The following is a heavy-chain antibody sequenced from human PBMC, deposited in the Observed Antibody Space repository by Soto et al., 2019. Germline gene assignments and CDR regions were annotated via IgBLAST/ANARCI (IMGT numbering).Heavy chain of an antibody. CDR1: GYTFTGHY. Sequence: QVPLVQSGAEVKPPGASVKVSCKASGYTFTGHYMHWVRQVSGRRLEFLGWLKPDNGGTYYAPKFQGRVTFTRDTSNTTAYMEMSGLHYDDTAVYFCARDLCPLGSGSPCPTFGMDLWGQGTTVAVSS. V-gene: IGHV1-2*02. D-gene: IGHD3-10*01. J-gene: IGHJ6*02. CDR3: ARDLCPLGSGSPCPTFGMDL. CDR2: LKPDNGGT.